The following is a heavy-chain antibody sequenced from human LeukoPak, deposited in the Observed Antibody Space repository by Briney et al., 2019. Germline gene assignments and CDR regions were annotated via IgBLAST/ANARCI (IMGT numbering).Heavy chain of an antibody. J-gene: IGHJ4*02. Sequence: GSSVKVSCKAPGGTFSSYAISWVRQAPGQGLEWMGGIIPILGTANYAQKFQGRVTITTDESTSTAYMELSSLRSEDTAVYYCARGGNCGGDCYSPVDYWGQGTLVTVSS. CDR2: IIPILGTA. CDR1: GGTFSSYA. D-gene: IGHD2-21*02. V-gene: IGHV1-69*05. CDR3: ARGGNCGGDCYSPVDY.